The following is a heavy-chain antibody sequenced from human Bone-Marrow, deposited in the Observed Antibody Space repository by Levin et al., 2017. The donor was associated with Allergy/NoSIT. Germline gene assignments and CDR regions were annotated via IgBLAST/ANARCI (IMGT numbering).Heavy chain of an antibody. CDR2: ISAGGDST. CDR3: TKERIGYCTGGVCPPVMGQFDF. V-gene: IGHV3-23*01. D-gene: IGHD2-8*02. J-gene: IGHJ4*02. Sequence: LSLTCAASGFTFSSYAMTWVRQAPGKGLDWVSAISAGGDSTYYADSVKGRFTISRDNSKNTLYLQLNSLRAEDTAIYYCTKERIGYCTGGVCPPVMGQFDFWGQGNLVTVSS. CDR1: GFTFSSYA.